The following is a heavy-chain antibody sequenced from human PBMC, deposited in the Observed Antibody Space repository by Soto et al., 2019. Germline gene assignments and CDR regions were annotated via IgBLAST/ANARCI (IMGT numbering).Heavy chain of an antibody. V-gene: IGHV5-10-1*01. J-gene: IGHJ4*02. CDR1: GFSFSAYW. CDR3: VVQQKLPWFNY. CDR2: IHPSDSKT. D-gene: IGHD3-10*01. Sequence: PGESLKISCSASGFSFSAYWINWVRQVPGKGLEWMGRIHPSDSKTNYSPSFQGHVTISTDKPISTAYLHLRSLKAPDTAMYYCVVQQKLPWFNYWGQGTLVTVSS.